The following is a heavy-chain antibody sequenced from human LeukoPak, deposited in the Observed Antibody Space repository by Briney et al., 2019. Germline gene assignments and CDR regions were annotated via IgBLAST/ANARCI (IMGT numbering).Heavy chain of an antibody. Sequence: PSETLSLTCTVSGGSISSSSSYWGWIRQPPGKGLEWIGSIFYSGSTYYNPSLKSRVTISVDTSKNQFSLKLTSVTAADTAVYYCARHKSYCTTSTCYYIDSWGQGTLVTVSS. V-gene: IGHV4-39*01. CDR2: IFYSGST. CDR1: GGSISSSSSY. CDR3: ARHKSYCTTSTCYYIDS. J-gene: IGHJ5*01. D-gene: IGHD2-2*01.